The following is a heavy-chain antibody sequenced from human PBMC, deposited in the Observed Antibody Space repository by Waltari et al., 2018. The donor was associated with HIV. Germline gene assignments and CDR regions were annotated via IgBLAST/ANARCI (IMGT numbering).Heavy chain of an antibody. J-gene: IGHJ4*02. CDR3: ARRHVDTALVRWGLDD. CDR1: GGSISRRIYF. D-gene: IGHD5-18*01. Sequence: QLQLQESGPGLVKPSETLSLTCTVSGGSISRRIYFWGWVRQPPGKGLEWIGSIYYSGSTYYNPSLKSRVTISVDTPKNQFSLILSSVTAADTAVYYCARRHVDTALVRWGLDDWGQGTLVTVSS. CDR2: IYYSGST. V-gene: IGHV4-39*01.